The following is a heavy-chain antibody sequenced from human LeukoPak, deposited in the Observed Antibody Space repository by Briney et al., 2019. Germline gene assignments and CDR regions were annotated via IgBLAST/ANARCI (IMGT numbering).Heavy chain of an antibody. J-gene: IGHJ3*01. D-gene: IGHD3-10*01. CDR3: ASWNYYGSGSYYNREGGMDV. CDR1: GYSFTSYW. CDR2: IYPGDSDT. V-gene: IGHV5-51*01. Sequence: GESLKISCKGSGYSFTSYWIGWVRQMPGKGLEWMGIIYPGDSDTRYSPSFQGQVTISADKSISTAYLQWSSLKASDTAMYYCASWNYYGSGSYYNREGGMDVWGQGTMVTVSS.